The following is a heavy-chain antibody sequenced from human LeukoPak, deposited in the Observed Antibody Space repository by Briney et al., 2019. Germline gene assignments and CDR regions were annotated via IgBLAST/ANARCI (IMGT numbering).Heavy chain of an antibody. CDR2: ISGSGGST. CDR1: GFTFSSYA. CDR3: AKAPYLLTGYYPYDY. V-gene: IGHV3-23*01. Sequence: QAGGSLRLSCAASGFTFSSYAMSWVRQAPGKGLEGVSAISGSGGSTYYADSVKGRFTISRDNSKNTLYLQMNSLRAEDTAVYYCAKAPYLLTGYYPYDYWGQGTLVTVSS. D-gene: IGHD3-9*01. J-gene: IGHJ4*02.